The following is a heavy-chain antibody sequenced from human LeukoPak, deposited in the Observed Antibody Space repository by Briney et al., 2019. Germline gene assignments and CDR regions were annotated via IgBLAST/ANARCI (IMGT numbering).Heavy chain of an antibody. Sequence: SETLSLTCTVSGGSITSSSFYWGWVRQPPGTGLEWIGSIYFSGNTYYNPSLKSRLTISVDTSKNQFSLNLSSVTAADTAVYYCARDYLGAGTVGATSGYWGQGTLVTVSS. D-gene: IGHD1-26*01. CDR3: ARDYLGAGTVGATSGY. CDR2: IYFSGNT. V-gene: IGHV4-39*02. J-gene: IGHJ4*02. CDR1: GGSITSSSFY.